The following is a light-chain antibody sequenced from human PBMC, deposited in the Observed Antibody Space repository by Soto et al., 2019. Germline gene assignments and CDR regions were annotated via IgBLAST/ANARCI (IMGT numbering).Light chain of an antibody. CDR2: GAS. V-gene: IGKV1-39*01. J-gene: IGKJ4*01. CDR1: QSISTY. CDR3: QQSYTSPVT. Sequence: DIQMTQSPSSLSVSIGDRVTITCRASQSISTYLNWYEQKPGKAPNLLIYGASTLQSGVPSRFSGGGSGTYFTLTISDLQPEDFGSYYCQQSYTSPVTFGGGTKVEIK.